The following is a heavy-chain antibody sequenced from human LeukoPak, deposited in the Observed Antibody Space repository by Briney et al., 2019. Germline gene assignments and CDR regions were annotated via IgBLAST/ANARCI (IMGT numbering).Heavy chain of an antibody. CDR3: TVEMATIADY. CDR2: ISSTSGSTR. CDR1: GFTFSDFY. D-gene: IGHD5-24*01. V-gene: IGHV3-11*04. Sequence: GGSLRLSCAASGFTFSDFYMSWIRQAPGKGLEWVSYISSTSGSTRYYADSVKGRFTISRDNAKNSLYLQMNSLRAEDTAVYYCTVEMATIADYWGQGTLVTVSS. J-gene: IGHJ4*02.